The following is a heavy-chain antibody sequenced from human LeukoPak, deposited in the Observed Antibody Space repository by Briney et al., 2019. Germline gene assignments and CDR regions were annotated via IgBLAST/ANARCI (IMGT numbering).Heavy chain of an antibody. V-gene: IGHV3-53*04. Sequence: GGSLRLSCAASGFTVSSNYMSWVRQAPGKGLEWVSVIFSGGTTYYADSVKGRFTISRHNSENTLYLQMNSLRGEDTAVYYGARGVLGYSYGFDCWGQGTLVTVSS. J-gene: IGHJ4*02. D-gene: IGHD5-18*01. CDR1: GFTVSSNY. CDR3: ARGVLGYSYGFDC. CDR2: IFSGGTT.